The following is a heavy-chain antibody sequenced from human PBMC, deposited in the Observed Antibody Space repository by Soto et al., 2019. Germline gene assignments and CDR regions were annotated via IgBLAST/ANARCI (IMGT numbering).Heavy chain of an antibody. CDR2: ISYDGSNK. D-gene: IGHD2-21*02. V-gene: IGHV3-30*18. CDR3: AKDLGGVIVVVTGTAFDI. CDR1: GFTFSSYG. J-gene: IGHJ3*02. Sequence: LRLSCAASGFTFSSYGMHWVRQAPGKGLEWVAVISYDGSNKYYADSVKGRFTISRDNSKNTLYLQMNGLRAEDTAVYYCAKDLGGVIVVVTGTAFDIWGQGTMVTVSS.